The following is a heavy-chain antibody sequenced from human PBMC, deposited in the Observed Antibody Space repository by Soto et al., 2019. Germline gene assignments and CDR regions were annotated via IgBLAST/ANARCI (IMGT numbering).Heavy chain of an antibody. D-gene: IGHD4-17*01. J-gene: IGHJ4*02. CDR1: GFPFSSYG. CDR2: ISYDGSNK. CDR3: AKSDARYGDHIYYFDY. V-gene: IGHV3-30*18. Sequence: PGGSLRLSCAASGFPFSSYGMHWVRQAPGKGLEWVAVISYDGSNKYYADSVKGRFTISRDNSKNTLYLQMNSLRAEDTAVYYCAKSDARYGDHIYYFDYWGQGTLVTVSS.